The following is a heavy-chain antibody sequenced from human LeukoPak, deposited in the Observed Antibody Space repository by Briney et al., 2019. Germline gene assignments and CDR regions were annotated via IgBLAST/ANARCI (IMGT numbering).Heavy chain of an antibody. J-gene: IGHJ4*02. D-gene: IGHD3-10*01. CDR2: ISGSGGST. Sequence: GSLSLSCAASGFTFSSYAMSGVRQAPGKGLEWVSAISGSGGSTYYADSVKGRFTISRDNSKNTLYLQMNSLRAEDTAVYYCATDGGLLWFGELRHWGQGTLVTVSS. V-gene: IGHV3-23*01. CDR3: ATDGGLLWFGELRH. CDR1: GFTFSSYA.